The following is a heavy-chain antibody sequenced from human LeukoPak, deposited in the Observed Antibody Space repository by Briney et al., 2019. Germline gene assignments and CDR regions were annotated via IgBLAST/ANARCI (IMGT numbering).Heavy chain of an antibody. CDR2: IYYSGST. D-gene: IGHD6-13*01. CDR1: GGSISSYY. Sequence: SETLSLTRTVSGGSISSYYWSWIRQPPGKGLEWIGYIYYSGSTNYNPSLKSRVTISVDTSKNQFSLKLSSVTAADTAVYYCAGSNIAAADYYFDYWGQGTLVTVSS. CDR3: AGSNIAAADYYFDY. J-gene: IGHJ4*02. V-gene: IGHV4-59*01.